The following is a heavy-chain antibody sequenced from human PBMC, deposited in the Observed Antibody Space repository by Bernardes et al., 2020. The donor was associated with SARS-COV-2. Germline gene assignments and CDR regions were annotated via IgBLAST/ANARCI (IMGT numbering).Heavy chain of an antibody. CDR2: LSGTGGSI. V-gene: IGHV3-23*01. Sequence: WGSLRLSCVASGITFSSYAMSWVRQVPGKGPEWVSALSGTGGSIYYADSVKGRFTISRDNARNTLYLEMNSLRAEDTAVYYCARGSGNYYFDYWGQETLVTVSS. D-gene: IGHD1-26*01. J-gene: IGHJ4*02. CDR1: GITFSSYA. CDR3: ARGSGNYYFDY.